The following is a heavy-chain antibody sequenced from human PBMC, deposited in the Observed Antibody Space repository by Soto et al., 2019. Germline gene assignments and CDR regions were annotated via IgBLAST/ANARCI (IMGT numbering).Heavy chain of an antibody. D-gene: IGHD3-10*01. CDR2: ITDSGGDA. CDR1: GITCGSRA. CDR3: ARGSTDSYPGSRIFDF. J-gene: IGHJ4*02. Sequence: WWSLRLSCCASGITCGSRAMSWFRQAPGEGLEWVSTITDSGGDAKYADSVRGRFAISRDNSKKTLYLQMSSLTAEDSAIYYCARGSTDSYPGSRIFDFWGRGTLVTVSS. V-gene: IGHV3-23*01.